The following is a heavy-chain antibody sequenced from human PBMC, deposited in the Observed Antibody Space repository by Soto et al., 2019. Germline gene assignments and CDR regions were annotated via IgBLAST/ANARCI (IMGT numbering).Heavy chain of an antibody. V-gene: IGHV2-26*01. CDR1: GFSLSNARMG. D-gene: IGHD3-22*01. CDR2: IFSNDEK. J-gene: IGHJ4*02. CDR3: ARNGKYDSSGYYTYGPFDY. Sequence: QVTLKESGPVLVKPTETLTLTCTVSGFSLSNARMGVSWIRQPPGKALEWLAHIFSNDEKSYSTSLKSRLTNSKDTSKSQVVLTMTNMDPVDTATYYCARNGKYDSSGYYTYGPFDYWGQGTLVTVSS.